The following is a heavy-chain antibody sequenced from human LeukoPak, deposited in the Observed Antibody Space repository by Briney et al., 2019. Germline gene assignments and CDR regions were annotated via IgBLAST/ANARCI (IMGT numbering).Heavy chain of an antibody. Sequence: ASVKVSCKASGGTLNSYVISWVRQAPGQGLEWMGWISAYNGNTNYAQKLQGRVTMTTDTSTSTAYMELRSLRSDDTAVYYCARHYYYDSSGYTQDIWGQGTMVTVSS. CDR1: GGTLNSYV. CDR3: ARHYYYDSSGYTQDI. V-gene: IGHV1-18*01. D-gene: IGHD3-22*01. CDR2: ISAYNGNT. J-gene: IGHJ3*02.